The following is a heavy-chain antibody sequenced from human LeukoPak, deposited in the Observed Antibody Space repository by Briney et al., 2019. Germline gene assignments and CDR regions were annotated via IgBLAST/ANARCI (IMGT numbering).Heavy chain of an antibody. Sequence: SETLSLTCIVSGGSISNSHYYWGWIRQPPGKGLEWIGNIYYSGSSYHNPSLQSRVTISVDTSKNQFSLKLNSVTAADTAVYYCASFYCSGGRCYQYYSYYYMDVWGKGTTVTISS. CDR2: IYYSGSS. CDR1: GGSISNSHYY. D-gene: IGHD2-15*01. CDR3: ASFYCSGGRCYQYYSYYYMDV. J-gene: IGHJ6*03. V-gene: IGHV4-39*01.